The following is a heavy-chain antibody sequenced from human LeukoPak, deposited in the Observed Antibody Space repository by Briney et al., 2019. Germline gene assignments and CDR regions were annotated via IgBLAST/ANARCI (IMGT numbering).Heavy chain of an antibody. Sequence: SETLSLTCTVSGGSMNNYYWSWFRRTPGKGLEWIAYVYQTGDTRYNPSPKSRVSTSLDTSKNQFSLKVSSVTATDTAVYYCARHPFSAPFDYWGQGILVTVSS. CDR3: ARHPFSAPFDY. D-gene: IGHD6-19*01. CDR1: GGSMNNYY. CDR2: VYQTGDT. V-gene: IGHV4-59*08. J-gene: IGHJ4*02.